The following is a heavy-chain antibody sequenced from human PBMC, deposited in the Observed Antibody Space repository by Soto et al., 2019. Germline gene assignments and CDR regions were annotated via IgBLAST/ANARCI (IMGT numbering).Heavy chain of an antibody. CDR2: IYYSGST. Sequence: SETLSLTCTVSGGSISSSSYYWGWIRQPPGKGLEWIGSIYYSGSTYYNPSLKSRVTISVDTSKNQFSLKLSSVTAADTAVYYCARSFAGYDYGDYDNWFDPWGQGTLVTVSS. D-gene: IGHD4-17*01. V-gene: IGHV4-39*01. CDR3: ARSFAGYDYGDYDNWFDP. CDR1: GGSISSSSYY. J-gene: IGHJ5*02.